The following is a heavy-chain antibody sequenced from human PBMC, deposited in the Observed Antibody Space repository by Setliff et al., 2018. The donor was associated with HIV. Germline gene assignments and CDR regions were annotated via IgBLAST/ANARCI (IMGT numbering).Heavy chain of an antibody. D-gene: IGHD2-8*02. Sequence: PSETLSLTCFVSGVSISGHFWGWIRQPPGKGPEWIGYIYTSGTTEYNPSLDSRVTISVDTSRDQFFLNLRSVTAADTALYFCARLIHTGLLYFDYWGLGMLVTVSS. CDR1: GVSISGHF. V-gene: IGHV4-4*09. CDR3: ARLIHTGLLYFDY. J-gene: IGHJ4*02. CDR2: IYTSGTT.